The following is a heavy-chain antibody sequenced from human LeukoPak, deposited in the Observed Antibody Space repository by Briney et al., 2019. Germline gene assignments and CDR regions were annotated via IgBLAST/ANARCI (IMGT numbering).Heavy chain of an antibody. D-gene: IGHD5-24*01. J-gene: IGHJ4*02. CDR2: IDGSSRSI. CDR1: GFTFSSYG. V-gene: IGHV3-48*02. CDR3: ARKMAL. Sequence: PGGSLRLSCAASGFTFSSYGMNWVRQARGEGLEWVSYIDGSSRSIYYADSVKGRFTVSRDNAKNSLFLQMNSLRDEDTAVYFCARKMALWGQGTLVTVSS.